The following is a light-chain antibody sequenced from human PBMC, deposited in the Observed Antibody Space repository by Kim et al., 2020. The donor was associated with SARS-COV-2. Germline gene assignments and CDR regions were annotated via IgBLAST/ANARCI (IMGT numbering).Light chain of an antibody. CDR1: QYSANY. CDR2: EAS. V-gene: IGKV1-39*01. CDR3: QQSYSTPLS. J-gene: IGKJ4*01. Sequence: ASVGDRVTITCRASQYSANYLHWYQEKLGAAPKLLIYEASSLQSGVPSRFSGSGFGTDFTLTISNLHPEDSATYYCQQSYSTPLSFGGGTKVDIK.